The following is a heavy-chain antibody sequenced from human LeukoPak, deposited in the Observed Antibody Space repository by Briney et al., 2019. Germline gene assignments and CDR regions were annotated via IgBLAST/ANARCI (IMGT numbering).Heavy chain of an antibody. Sequence: SETLSLTCTVSGGSISTYYWSWIRQPPGKGLEWIGYIYYSGSTNYNPSLKSRVIISVDTSKNQFSLKLSSVTAADTAVYYCARLQFIYYDMAVWGKGTTVTVSS. V-gene: IGHV4-59*08. CDR3: ARLQFIYYDMAV. D-gene: IGHD5-24*01. CDR2: IYYSGST. CDR1: GGSISTYY. J-gene: IGHJ6*03.